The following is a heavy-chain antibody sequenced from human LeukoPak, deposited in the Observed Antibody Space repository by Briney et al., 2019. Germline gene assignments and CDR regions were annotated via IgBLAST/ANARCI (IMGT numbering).Heavy chain of an antibody. CDR3: ARERGTYYDSSGYSFDY. CDR1: GGTFSTYA. CDR2: INPSGGST. D-gene: IGHD3-22*01. J-gene: IGHJ4*02. Sequence: ASVKVSCKASGGTFSTYAISWVRQAPGQGLEWMGIINPSGGSTSYAQKFQGRVTMTGDTSTSTVYMELSSLRSEDTAVYYCARERGTYYDSSGYSFDYWGQGTLVTVSS. V-gene: IGHV1-46*01.